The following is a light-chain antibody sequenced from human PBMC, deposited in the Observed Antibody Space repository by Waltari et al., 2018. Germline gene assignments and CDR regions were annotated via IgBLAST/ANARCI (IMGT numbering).Light chain of an antibody. CDR1: SSDVGYYDY. V-gene: IGLV2-14*01. CDR2: DVS. CDR3: SSFTSISTCV. J-gene: IGLJ3*02. Sequence: QSALTQPASVSGSPGQSITISCTGTSSDVGYYDYVSWYQQYPGKAPKVIIYDVSERPSGVSSRFSASKSANTASLTISGLQAEDEADYYCSSFTSISTCVFGGGTKVTVL.